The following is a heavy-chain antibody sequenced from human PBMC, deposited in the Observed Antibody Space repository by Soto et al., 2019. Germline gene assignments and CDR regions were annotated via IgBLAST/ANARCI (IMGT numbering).Heavy chain of an antibody. CDR3: ARDRDGYNYAA. Sequence: QVQLVQSGAEVKKPGSSVKVSCKASGGTFSSYTISWVRQAPGQGPEWMGRIIPILGIANYAQKVQDRVTITADKATSSAYMELRSLRSEDTAVYYCARDRDGYNYAAWGQGTLVTVSS. J-gene: IGHJ5*02. D-gene: IGHD5-12*01. CDR1: GGTFSSYT. CDR2: IIPILGIA. V-gene: IGHV1-69*08.